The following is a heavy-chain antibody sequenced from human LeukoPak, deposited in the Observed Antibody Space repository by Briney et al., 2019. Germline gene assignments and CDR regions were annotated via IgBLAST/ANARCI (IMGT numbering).Heavy chain of an antibody. Sequence: GGSLRLSCAVSGFTFSSYWMHWVRQAPGKGLVWVSRINSDGSSTNYADSVKGRFTISRDNAKNTLYLQMNSLRDEDTAVYYCARDPYCSGGSCYSFDTDYWGQGTLVTVSS. D-gene: IGHD2-15*01. CDR3: ARDPYCSGGSCYSFDTDY. CDR2: INSDGSST. V-gene: IGHV3-74*01. CDR1: GFTFSSYW. J-gene: IGHJ4*02.